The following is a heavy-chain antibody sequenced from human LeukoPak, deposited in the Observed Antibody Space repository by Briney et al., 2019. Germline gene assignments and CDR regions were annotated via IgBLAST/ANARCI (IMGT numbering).Heavy chain of an antibody. V-gene: IGHV3-21*01. Sequence: GGSLRLSCATSGFTFSTFWMHWVRQAPGKGLEWVSSISSGTSYIYYADPVKGRFTISRDNAKNSLYLQMNSLRAEDTAVYYCARAGNYYGRHTNWFDPWGQGTLVTVSS. CDR2: ISSGTSYI. CDR1: GFTFSTFW. CDR3: ARAGNYYGRHTNWFDP. J-gene: IGHJ5*02. D-gene: IGHD3-10*01.